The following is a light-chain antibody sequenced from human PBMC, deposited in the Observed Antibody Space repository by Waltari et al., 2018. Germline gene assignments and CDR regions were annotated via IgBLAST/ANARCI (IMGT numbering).Light chain of an antibody. V-gene: IGKV3-20*01. Sequence: EIVLTQSPGSLSLSQGERATLSCRASQSVSSNYLAWYQQKPGQAPRLLIYGASTMATGIPDRFSGSGSGTDFTLTITRLEPEECAVYYCQQYASSPLTFGGGTKVEIK. CDR2: GAS. CDR1: QSVSSNY. J-gene: IGKJ4*01. CDR3: QQYASSPLT.